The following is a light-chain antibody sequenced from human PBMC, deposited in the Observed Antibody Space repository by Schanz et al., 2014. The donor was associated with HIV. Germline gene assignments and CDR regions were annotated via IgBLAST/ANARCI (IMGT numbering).Light chain of an antibody. J-gene: IGKJ3*01. CDR2: GIS. CDR1: QSVGRS. CDR3: QRGDSVPFT. Sequence: DIRMTQSPSPLSASVGDRVTISCRASQSVGRSLNWYQQKPGQAPKILIYGISSLESGVPSRFSGSGYGTDFALTITSLQREDFATYYCQRGDSVPFTFGPGTKVEIK. V-gene: IGKV1-39*01.